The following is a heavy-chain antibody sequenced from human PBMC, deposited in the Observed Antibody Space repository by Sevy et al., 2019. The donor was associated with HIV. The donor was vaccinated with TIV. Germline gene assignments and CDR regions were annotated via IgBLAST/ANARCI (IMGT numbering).Heavy chain of an antibody. V-gene: IGHV4-39*01. D-gene: IGHD3-3*01. CDR1: GGSISSSSYY. CDR2: IYYSGST. J-gene: IGHJ4*02. CDR3: ARHQRITIFGVVIRDLADFDY. Sequence: SETLSLTCTVSGGSISSSSYYWGWIRQPPGKGLEWIGSIYYSGSTYYNPSLKSRVTISLDTSKTQFSLKLSSVPAADTAVYYCARHQRITIFGVVIRDLADFDYWGQGTLVTVSS.